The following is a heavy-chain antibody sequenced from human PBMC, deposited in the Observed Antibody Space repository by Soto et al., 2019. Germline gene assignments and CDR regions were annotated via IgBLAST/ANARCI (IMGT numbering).Heavy chain of an antibody. CDR2: ISSNGMTT. J-gene: IGHJ2*01. D-gene: IGHD3-16*01. V-gene: IGHV3-23*01. CDR3: AKDKYTDSVRRVWFFDF. Sequence: EVQLLESRGGLVKSGGSLRLSCVASGFTFSKYAMTWVRQAPGKGLEWVSSISSNGMTTDYADSVKGRFTISRDNSRNTLSLQMDSLRGDDAALYYCAKDKYTDSVRRVWFFDFWGRGTLVTVSS. CDR1: GFTFSKYA.